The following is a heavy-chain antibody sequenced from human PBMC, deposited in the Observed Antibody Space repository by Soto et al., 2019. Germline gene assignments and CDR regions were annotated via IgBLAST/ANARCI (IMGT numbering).Heavy chain of an antibody. CDR1: GYTFTSYG. V-gene: IGHV1-18*01. CDR3: AREVRDDYGDYYFDY. D-gene: IGHD4-17*01. J-gene: IGHJ4*02. CDR2: ISAYNGNT. Sequence: ASVKVSCKASGYTFTSYGISWVRQAPGQGLEWMGWISAYNGNTNYAQKLQGRVTMTTDTSTSTAYMELRSLSSDDTAVYYCAREVRDDYGDYYFDYWGQGTLVTVSS.